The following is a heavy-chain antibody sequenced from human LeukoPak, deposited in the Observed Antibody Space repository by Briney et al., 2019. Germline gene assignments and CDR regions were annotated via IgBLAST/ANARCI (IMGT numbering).Heavy chain of an antibody. CDR1: GASISSSSYY. CDR2: VYYSGST. CDR3: ASLSGYSYGYGAY. J-gene: IGHJ4*02. V-gene: IGHV4-39*01. D-gene: IGHD5-18*01. Sequence: SETLSLTCTDSGASISSSSYYWGWIRQPPGKGLEWIGSVYYSGSTYYNPSLESRVSISVDTSKNQFSLKLSSVTAADTAVYYCASLSGYSYGYGAYWGQGALVTVFS.